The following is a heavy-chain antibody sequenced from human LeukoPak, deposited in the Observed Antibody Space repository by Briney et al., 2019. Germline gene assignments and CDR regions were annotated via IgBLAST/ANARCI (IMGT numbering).Heavy chain of an antibody. CDR2: INRDGSST. CDR1: GFTLSSHW. CDR3: VRVKGDYSHFDS. Sequence: GGSLRLSCAASGFTLSSHWMYWVRQVPGKGLVWVSVINRDGSSTSYADFEKGRFTISRDNAKNTLYLQMSSLRVADTAVYYCVRVKGDYSHFDSWGQGTLVTVSS. J-gene: IGHJ4*02. V-gene: IGHV3-74*01. D-gene: IGHD4-11*01.